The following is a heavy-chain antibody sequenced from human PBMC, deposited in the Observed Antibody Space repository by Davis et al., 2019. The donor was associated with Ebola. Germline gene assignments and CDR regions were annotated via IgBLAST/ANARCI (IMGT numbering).Heavy chain of an antibody. Sequence: LKISCAASGFTFSNYAMHWVRQAPGKGLQWVAVVSHSEREKFYADSVKGRFTISRDNSENVLYLQMNSLRADDTALYYCAKGGNYGSGAFYDYWGQGTLVTVSS. D-gene: IGHD3-16*01. J-gene: IGHJ4*02. V-gene: IGHV3-30*04. CDR1: GFTFSNYA. CDR2: VSHSEREK. CDR3: AKGGNYGSGAFYDY.